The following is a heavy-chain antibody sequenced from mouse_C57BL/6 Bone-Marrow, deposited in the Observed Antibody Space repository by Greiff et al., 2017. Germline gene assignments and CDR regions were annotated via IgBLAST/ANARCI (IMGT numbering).Heavy chain of an antibody. CDR1: GYTFTDYE. Sequence: VQLQQSGAELVRPGASVTLSCKASGYTFTDYEMHWVKQTPVHGLEWIGAIDPETGGTAYNQKFKGKAILTADKSSSTAYMELRSLTSEDSAVYYCTIYYYGTDYFDYWCQGTTLTVSS. CDR3: TIYYYGTDYFDY. D-gene: IGHD1-1*01. CDR2: IDPETGGT. J-gene: IGHJ2*01. V-gene: IGHV1-15*01.